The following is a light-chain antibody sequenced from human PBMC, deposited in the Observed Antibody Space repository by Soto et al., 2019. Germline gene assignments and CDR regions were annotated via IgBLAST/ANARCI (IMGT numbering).Light chain of an antibody. Sequence: AIPLTQSPSSLSASVGDRVSITCRASQGLRSALAWYQQKPGKPPKILIYDASSLQSGVPSRFSGSESGTDCTLTISILQPEDFATYYYQQLNSYPFTFGQGTRLEMK. CDR1: QGLRSA. J-gene: IGKJ5*01. CDR3: QQLNSYPFT. CDR2: DAS. V-gene: IGKV1-13*02.